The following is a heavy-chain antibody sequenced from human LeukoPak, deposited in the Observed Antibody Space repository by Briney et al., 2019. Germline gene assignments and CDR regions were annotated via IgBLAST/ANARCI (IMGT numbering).Heavy chain of an antibody. CDR1: GGSINSSSYY. D-gene: IGHD3-10*01. Sequence: SETLSLTCTVSGGSINSSSYYWGWIRQPPGKGLEWIGSIFYSGNTYDNPSLKSRVTISVDTSKNQFSLKLNSVTAADTAVYYCARGRYGSGSFYYMDVWGKGTTVTISS. CDR2: IFYSGNT. CDR3: ARGRYGSGSFYYMDV. V-gene: IGHV4-39*01. J-gene: IGHJ6*03.